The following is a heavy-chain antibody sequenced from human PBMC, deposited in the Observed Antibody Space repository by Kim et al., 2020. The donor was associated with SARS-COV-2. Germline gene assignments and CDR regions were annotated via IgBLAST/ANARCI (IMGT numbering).Heavy chain of an antibody. D-gene: IGHD6-13*01. CDR1: GFTFSSYG. J-gene: IGHJ4*01. Sequence: GGSLRLSCAASGFTFSSYGMHWVRQAPGKGLEWVAVISYDGSNKYYADSVKGRFTISRDNSKNTLYLQMNSLRAEDTAVYYCAKDSTGSSWYQAYIDYWG. CDR2: ISYDGSNK. CDR3: AKDSTGSSWYQAYIDY. V-gene: IGHV3-30*18.